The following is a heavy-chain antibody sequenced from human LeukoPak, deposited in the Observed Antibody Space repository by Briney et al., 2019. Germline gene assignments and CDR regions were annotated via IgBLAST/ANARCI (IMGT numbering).Heavy chain of an antibody. D-gene: IGHD3-22*01. V-gene: IGHV3-7*01. CDR2: INEDGGHE. CDR3: VRKRQFHNYEGSGYHMDA. J-gene: IGHJ6*04. Sequence: PGGSLRLSCAASGFISSNFWMTWVRQAPGKGLEWVANINEDGGHEYYVDSVEGRFTMSRDNAKNSVYLQMSSVRVEDTGVYYCVRKRQFHNYEGSGYHMDAWGKGTTVTVSS. CDR1: GFISSNFW.